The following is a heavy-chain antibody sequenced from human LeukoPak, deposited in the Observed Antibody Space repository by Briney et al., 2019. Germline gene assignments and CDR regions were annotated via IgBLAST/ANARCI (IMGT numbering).Heavy chain of an antibody. Sequence: GESLKISVKGSGSSFTSYWIGWVRRRPGKGLEWMGTIYPGDSVTRYSPSFQGQVTISADKSISAAYLQWSSLKASDTAMYYCVRAYGSGSGYDYWGQGTLVTVSS. D-gene: IGHD3-10*01. CDR3: VRAYGSGSGYDY. CDR2: IYPGDSVT. J-gene: IGHJ4*02. V-gene: IGHV5-51*01. CDR1: GSSFTSYW.